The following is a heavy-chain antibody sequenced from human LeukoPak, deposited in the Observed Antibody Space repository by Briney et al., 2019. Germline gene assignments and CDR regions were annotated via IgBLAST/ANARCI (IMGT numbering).Heavy chain of an antibody. Sequence: SVKVSCKASGGTFSTYAISWVRQAPGQGLEWMGGTIPIFGTANYAQKLQGRVTMTTDTSTSTAYMELRSLRSDDTAVYYCARDQTSGSRSDMDVWGKGTTVTVSS. J-gene: IGHJ6*03. V-gene: IGHV1-69*05. CDR1: GGTFSTYA. D-gene: IGHD3-10*01. CDR2: TIPIFGTA. CDR3: ARDQTSGSRSDMDV.